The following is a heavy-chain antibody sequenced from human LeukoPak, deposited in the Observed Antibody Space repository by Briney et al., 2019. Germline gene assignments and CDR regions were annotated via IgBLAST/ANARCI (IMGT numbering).Heavy chain of an antibody. D-gene: IGHD5-24*01. J-gene: IGHJ3*02. Sequence: GGSLRLSCAASGFTFRSYEMNWVRQAPGKGLEWVSYISSSGSTIYYADSVKGRFTISRDNANNSLYLQMNSLRAEDTAVYYCARDRQRWLQSPNDAFDIWGQGTMVTVSS. CDR2: ISSSGSTI. CDR1: GFTFRSYE. V-gene: IGHV3-48*03. CDR3: ARDRQRWLQSPNDAFDI.